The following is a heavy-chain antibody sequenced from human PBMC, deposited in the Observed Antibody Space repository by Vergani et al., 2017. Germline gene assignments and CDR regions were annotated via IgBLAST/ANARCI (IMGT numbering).Heavy chain of an antibody. V-gene: IGHV3-33*01. J-gene: IGHJ4*02. CDR2: IWYDGSNK. Sequence: QVQLVESGGGVVQPGRSLRLSCAASGFTFSSYGMHWVRQAPGKGLEWVAVIWYDGSNKYYADSVKGRFTISRDNSKNTLYLQMNSLRAEDTAVYYCARDPCSGGSCYSGYWGQGTLVTVSS. CDR1: GFTFSSYG. D-gene: IGHD2-15*01. CDR3: ARDPCSGGSCYSGY.